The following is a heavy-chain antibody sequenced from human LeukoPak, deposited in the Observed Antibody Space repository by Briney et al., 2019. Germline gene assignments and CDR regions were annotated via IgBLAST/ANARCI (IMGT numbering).Heavy chain of an antibody. J-gene: IGHJ5*02. D-gene: IGHD2-15*01. Sequence: GGSLGLSCAASGFTFSSYAMHWVRQAPGKGLEWVAVISYDGSNKYYADSVKGRFTISRDNSKNTLYLQMNSLRAEDTAVYYCARDGRYCSGGSCYHNWFDPWGQGTLVTVSS. V-gene: IGHV3-30-3*01. CDR1: GFTFSSYA. CDR3: ARDGRYCSGGSCYHNWFDP. CDR2: ISYDGSNK.